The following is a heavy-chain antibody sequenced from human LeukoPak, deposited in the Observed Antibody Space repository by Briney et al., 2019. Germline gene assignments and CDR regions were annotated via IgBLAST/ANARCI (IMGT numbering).Heavy chain of an antibody. D-gene: IGHD3-22*01. Sequence: GASLRLSCVVAAFPFSDFHMSWIRQEPGKGLEWVSYITSGGGFKYYADSVKGRFSISRDDSKNSVFLQMNSLRVEDTAVYYCARVRPGSSGSYYRTSWGQGTLVTVSS. CDR1: AFPFSDFH. V-gene: IGHV3-11*04. CDR3: ARVRPGSSGSYYRTS. CDR2: ITSGGGFK. J-gene: IGHJ4*02.